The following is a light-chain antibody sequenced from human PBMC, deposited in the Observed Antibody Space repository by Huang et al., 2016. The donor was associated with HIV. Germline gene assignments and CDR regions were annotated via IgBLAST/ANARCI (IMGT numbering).Light chain of an antibody. V-gene: IGKV3-20*01. J-gene: IGKJ3*01. Sequence: EIVLTQSPDTLSLSPGERDALSCRASHNVSNDYLAWYQHKSGQAPRLLIYGSSGRATGTPARFSGSGSGTDFSLTIDTVEPEDFALYYCQQYSSSPWTFGPGSKLEIK. CDR2: GSS. CDR1: HNVSNDY. CDR3: QQYSSSPWT.